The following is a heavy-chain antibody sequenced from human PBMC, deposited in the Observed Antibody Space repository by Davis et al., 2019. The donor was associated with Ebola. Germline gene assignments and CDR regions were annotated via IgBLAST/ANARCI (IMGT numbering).Heavy chain of an antibody. CDR3: ARGGYSSGWYGYNWFDP. V-gene: IGHV1-18*04. CDR1: GYTFTSYG. Sequence: AASVKVSCKASGYTFTSYGITWVRQAPGQGLEWMGWINPHNGNTNYAQNVQGQVTLTTDTSTSTAYMELRSLRSDDTAVYYCARGGYSSGWYGYNWFDPWGQGTLVTVSS. CDR2: INPHNGNT. D-gene: IGHD6-19*01. J-gene: IGHJ5*02.